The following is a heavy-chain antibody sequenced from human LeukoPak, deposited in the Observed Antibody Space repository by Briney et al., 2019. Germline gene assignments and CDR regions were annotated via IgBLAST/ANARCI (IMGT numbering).Heavy chain of an antibody. Sequence: GGSLRLSCAASGFTFSSYEMNWVRQAPGKGLEWVSYISNSGTAIYYADSVKGRFTISRDNAKSSLYLQINSLRAEDTAVYYCARLETRGSAQAGGDYWGQGTLVTVSS. V-gene: IGHV3-48*03. D-gene: IGHD2-15*01. CDR2: ISNSGTAI. CDR1: GFTFSSYE. J-gene: IGHJ4*02. CDR3: ARLETRGSAQAGGDY.